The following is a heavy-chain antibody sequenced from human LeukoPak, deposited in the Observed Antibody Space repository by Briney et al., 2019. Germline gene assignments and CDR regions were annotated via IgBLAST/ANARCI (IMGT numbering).Heavy chain of an antibody. CDR1: GFTFSSYW. CDR3: ARVGYSSGWYKY. Sequence: GGSLRLSCAVSGFTFSSYWMSWVRQAPGKGLEWVANIKQNGSEKYYVDSVKGRFTISRDNAKNSLYLQMNSLRAEDTAVYYCARVGYSSGWYKYWGQGTLVTVSS. V-gene: IGHV3-7*01. J-gene: IGHJ4*02. CDR2: IKQNGSEK. D-gene: IGHD6-19*01.